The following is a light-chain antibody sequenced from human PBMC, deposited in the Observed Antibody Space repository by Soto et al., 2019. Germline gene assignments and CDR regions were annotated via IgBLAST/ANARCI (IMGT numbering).Light chain of an antibody. V-gene: IGKV1-39*01. CDR1: QSISSY. Sequence: DIQMTQSPSSLSASVGDRVTITCRASQSISSYLNWYQQKPGKAPKLLIYAASSLQSGVPSRFSGRRSRTDFPLTTSSLQPEDFATYYCQQSYSTVTFGGGTKVEIK. J-gene: IGKJ4*01. CDR3: QQSYSTVT. CDR2: AAS.